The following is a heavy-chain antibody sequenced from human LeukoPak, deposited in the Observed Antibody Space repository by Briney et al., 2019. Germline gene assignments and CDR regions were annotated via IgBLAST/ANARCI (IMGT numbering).Heavy chain of an antibody. CDR1: GGSISSSSYY. CDR3: ALSPYYYDSSGYPA. CDR2: INHSGST. J-gene: IGHJ5*02. Sequence: KPSETLSLTCTVSGGSISSSSYYWGWIRQPPGKGLEWIGEINHSGSTNYNPSLKSRVTMSVDTSKNQFSLKLSSVTAADTAVYYCALSPYYYDSSGYPAWGQGTLVTVSS. D-gene: IGHD3-22*01. V-gene: IGHV4-39*07.